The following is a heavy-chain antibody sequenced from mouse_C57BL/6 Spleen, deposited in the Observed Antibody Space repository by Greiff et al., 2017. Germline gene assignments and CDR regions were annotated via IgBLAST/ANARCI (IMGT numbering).Heavy chain of an antibody. CDR3: TSGGTGLAWFAY. CDR1: GFTFSNYW. D-gene: IGHD3-1*01. J-gene: IGHJ3*01. CDR2: IRLKSDNYAT. V-gene: IGHV6-3*01. Sequence: EVKLVESGGGLVQPGGSMKLSCVASGFTFSNYWMNWVRQSPEKGLEWVAQIRLKSDNYATNYAESVKGRFTISRDDSKSSVYLQMNNLRAEDTGMYYCTSGGTGLAWFAYWGQGTLVTVSA.